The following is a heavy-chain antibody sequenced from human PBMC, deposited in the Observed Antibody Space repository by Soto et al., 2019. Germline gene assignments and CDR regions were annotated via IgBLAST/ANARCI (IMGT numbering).Heavy chain of an antibody. CDR2: IWYDGSNK. J-gene: IGHJ4*02. CDR1: GFTFSSYG. CDR3: ARSGYYDILAGYFDY. D-gene: IGHD3-9*01. V-gene: IGHV3-33*01. Sequence: QVQLVESGGGVVQPGRSLRLSCAASGFTFSSYGMHWVRQAPGKGLEWVAVIWYDGSNKYYADSVKGRFTISRDNSKNTLYLQMNSLRAEETAVYYCARSGYYDILAGYFDYWGQGTLVTVSS.